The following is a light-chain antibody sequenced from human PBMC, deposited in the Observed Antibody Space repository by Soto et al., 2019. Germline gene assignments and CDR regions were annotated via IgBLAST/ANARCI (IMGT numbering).Light chain of an antibody. V-gene: IGKV3-20*01. CDR1: QSVSSSY. CDR2: SAS. CDR3: QQYGSSPLT. J-gene: IGKJ2*01. Sequence: EIVLTQSPGTLSLSPGERATLSCRASQSVSSSYLAWYQQKPGRAPRLLIYSASSRATGIPDRFSASESGTDFTLTISRLEPEDFAVYYCQQYGSSPLTFGQGTKLEIK.